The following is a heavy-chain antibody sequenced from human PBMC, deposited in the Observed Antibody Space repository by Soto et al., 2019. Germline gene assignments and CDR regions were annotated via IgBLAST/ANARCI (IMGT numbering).Heavy chain of an antibody. D-gene: IGHD3-3*01. CDR2: ISSSSSTI. J-gene: IGHJ4*02. CDR1: GFTFSSYS. CDR3: ARGPPDFWSGYYEY. V-gene: IGHV3-48*01. Sequence: GGSLRLSCAASGFTFSSYSMNWVRQAPGKGLEWVSYISSSSSTIYYADSVKSRFTISRDNAKNSLYLQMNSLRAEDTAVYYCARGPPDFWSGYYEYWGQGTLVTVPS.